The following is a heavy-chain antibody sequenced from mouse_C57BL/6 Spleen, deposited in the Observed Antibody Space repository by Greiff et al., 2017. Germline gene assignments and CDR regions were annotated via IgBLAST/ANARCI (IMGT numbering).Heavy chain of an antibody. D-gene: IGHD1-1*01. CDR3: APYYYGSSYYFDY. CDR2: IDPEDGAT. V-gene: IGHV14-2*01. J-gene: IGHJ2*01. Sequence: VQLQQSGAELVKPGASVKLSCTASGFNIKDYYMHWVKQRTEQGLEWIGRIDPEDGATKYAAKFQGRATITADTSYNTAYLQLSSLTSEDTAVYYCAPYYYGSSYYFDYWGQGTTLTVSS. CDR1: GFNIKDYY.